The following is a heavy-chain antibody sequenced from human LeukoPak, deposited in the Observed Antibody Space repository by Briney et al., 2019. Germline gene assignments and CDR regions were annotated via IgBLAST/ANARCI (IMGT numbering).Heavy chain of an antibody. CDR3: ARSVPYSGYEWGSYFDY. Sequence: VASVKVSCKASGYTFTSYGISWVRQAPGQGLEWMGWISAYNGNTNYAQKLQGRVTMTTDTSTSTAYMELRSLRSDDTAVYYCARSVPYSGYEWGSYFDYWGQGTLVTVSS. CDR1: GYTFTSYG. V-gene: IGHV1-18*01. CDR2: ISAYNGNT. J-gene: IGHJ4*02. D-gene: IGHD5-12*01.